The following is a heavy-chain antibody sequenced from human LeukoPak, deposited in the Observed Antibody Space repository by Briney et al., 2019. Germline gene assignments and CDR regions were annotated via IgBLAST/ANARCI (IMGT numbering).Heavy chain of an antibody. Sequence: SETLSLTCSVSGGTLSSYYWSWVRQPPGKGLEWIGNIFLSGSTNYNPSLKSRVTISVDTSKNHFSLQLSSVTAADTAVYFCARRLARTYFFDYWGQGTLVTVSS. CDR1: GGTLSSYY. D-gene: IGHD5-12*01. V-gene: IGHV4-4*09. J-gene: IGHJ4*02. CDR2: IFLSGST. CDR3: ARRLARTYFFDY.